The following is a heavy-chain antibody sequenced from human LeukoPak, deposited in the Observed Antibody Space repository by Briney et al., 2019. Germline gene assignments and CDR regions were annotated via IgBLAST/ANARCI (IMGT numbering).Heavy chain of an antibody. CDR3: ARDDSGDYGDWFDP. CDR1: GFTFSTYW. Sequence: GGSLRLSCAASGFTFSTYWMSWVRQAPGKGLEWVANIKQDGSEKYYVDSVKGRFTISRDNAKNSLYLQMNSLRAEDSAIYYCARDDSGDYGDWFDPWGQGTLVTVSS. J-gene: IGHJ5*02. D-gene: IGHD4-17*01. CDR2: IKQDGSEK. V-gene: IGHV3-7*01.